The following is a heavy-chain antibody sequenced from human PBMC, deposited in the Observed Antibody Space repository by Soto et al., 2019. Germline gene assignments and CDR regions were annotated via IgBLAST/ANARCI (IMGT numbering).Heavy chain of an antibody. CDR1: GFTFSNYW. V-gene: IGHV3-74*01. CDR2: ITSDGSTT. D-gene: IGHD1-26*01. Sequence: EVQLVESGGGLVQPGGSLRLSCAASGFTFSNYWMHWLRQAPGKGLVWVSRITSDGSTTYYADSVKGRFTISRDNAKNTLYLQVNSLRAEATAVYYCARDQDGAGGTADYWGQGTLVTVSS. CDR3: ARDQDGAGGTADY. J-gene: IGHJ4*02.